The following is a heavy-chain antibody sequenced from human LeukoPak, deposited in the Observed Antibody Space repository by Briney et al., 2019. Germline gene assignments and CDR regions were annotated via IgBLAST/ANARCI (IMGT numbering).Heavy chain of an antibody. CDR3: ARVSASNSSPYYYYMDV. V-gene: IGHV1-69*05. J-gene: IGHJ6*03. D-gene: IGHD6-13*01. CDR1: GYTFTSYD. Sequence: GASVKVSCKASGYTFTSYDINWVRQATGQGLEWMGGIIPIFGTANYAQKFQGRVTITTDESTSTAYMELSSLRSEDTAVYYCARVSASNSSPYYYYMDVWGKGTTVTVSS. CDR2: IIPIFGTA.